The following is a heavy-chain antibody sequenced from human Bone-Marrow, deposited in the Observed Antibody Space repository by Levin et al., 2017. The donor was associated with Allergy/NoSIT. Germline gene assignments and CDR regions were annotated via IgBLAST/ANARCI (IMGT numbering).Heavy chain of an antibody. CDR2: VFHSGSA. CDR3: ARGGLRYSN. D-gene: IGHD5/OR15-5a*01. Sequence: SQTLSLTCTVSGGSLQNFYWSWIRLPPGKGLEWIGYVFHSGSANYNPSLKSRVTISVGASDNQFSLRLNSVTAADTAVYYCARGGLRYSNWGQGALVTVSS. V-gene: IGHV4-59*01. CDR1: GGSLQNFY. J-gene: IGHJ4*02.